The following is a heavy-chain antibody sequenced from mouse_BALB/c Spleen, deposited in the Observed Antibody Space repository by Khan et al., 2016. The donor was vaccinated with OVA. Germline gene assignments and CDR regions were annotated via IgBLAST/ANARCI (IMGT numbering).Heavy chain of an antibody. CDR2: IDPYTGGT. CDR1: GYSFTDYN. V-gene: IGHV1S135*01. D-gene: IGHD1-1*01. Sequence: IQLVQSGPELVKPGASVKVSCKASGYSFTDYNMFWVKQSLGKTLEWIGYIDPYTGGTNYNQKFMGRATLTVDKSSSTAFMHLNSLTSGDSAVYYCALIYHYGSGFDYWGQGTTLTVSS. J-gene: IGHJ2*01. CDR3: ALIYHYGSGFDY.